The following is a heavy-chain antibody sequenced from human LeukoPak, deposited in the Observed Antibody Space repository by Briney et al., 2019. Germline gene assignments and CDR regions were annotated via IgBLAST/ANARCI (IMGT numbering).Heavy chain of an antibody. CDR2: ISNSYNST. CDR3: AKGLGVVIDFLVFDN. J-gene: IGHJ4*02. Sequence: AGGSLRLSCAASGFSFSIHDMTWVRQAPGKGLEWVSTISNSYNSTYYADSVKGRFTFSRDNSKNTLYLQMNSLRAEDTAIYYCAKGLGVVIDFLVFDNWGQGTLVTVSS. D-gene: IGHD3-3*01. CDR1: GFSFSIHD. V-gene: IGHV3-23*01.